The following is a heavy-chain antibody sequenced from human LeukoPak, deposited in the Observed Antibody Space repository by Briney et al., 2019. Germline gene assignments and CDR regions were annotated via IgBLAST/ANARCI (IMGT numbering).Heavy chain of an antibody. CDR1: GGSFSGYY. D-gene: IGHD2-2*01. CDR3: ARGRIVVVPAAMLSETYYYMDV. CDR2: INHSGST. Sequence: SETLSLTCAVYGGSFSGYYWSWIRQPPGKGLEGIGEINHSGSTNYNPSLKSRGTISVDTSKNQFSLKLSSVTAADTAVYYCARGRIVVVPAAMLSETYYYMDVWGKGTTVTVSS. V-gene: IGHV4-34*01. J-gene: IGHJ6*03.